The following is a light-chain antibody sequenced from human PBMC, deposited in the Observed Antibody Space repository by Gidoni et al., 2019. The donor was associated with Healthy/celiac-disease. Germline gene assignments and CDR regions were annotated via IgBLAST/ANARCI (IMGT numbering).Light chain of an antibody. CDR2: DDS. CDR1: NIGSKS. CDR3: QVWDSSSDHVV. Sequence: SYVLTQPPSVSVAPGQTARFTCGGNNIGSKSVHWYQQKPGQAPVLVVYDDSDRPSGIPERFSGSNSGNTATLTISRVEAGDEADDYCQVWDSSSDHVVFGGGTKLTVL. V-gene: IGLV3-21*02. J-gene: IGLJ2*01.